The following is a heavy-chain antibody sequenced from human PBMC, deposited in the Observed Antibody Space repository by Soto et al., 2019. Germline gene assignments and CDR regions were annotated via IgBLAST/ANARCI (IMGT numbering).Heavy chain of an antibody. CDR1: GFTFSSYA. D-gene: IGHD5-12*01. V-gene: IGHV3-23*01. J-gene: IGHJ4*02. CDR3: AKARNVDIVATIPLDY. CDR2: ISGSGGST. Sequence: GGSLRLSCAASGFTFSSYAMSWVRQAPGKGLEWVSAISGSGGSTYYADSVKGRFTISRDNSKNTLYLQMYSLRAEDTAVYYCAKARNVDIVATIPLDYWGQGTLVTVSS.